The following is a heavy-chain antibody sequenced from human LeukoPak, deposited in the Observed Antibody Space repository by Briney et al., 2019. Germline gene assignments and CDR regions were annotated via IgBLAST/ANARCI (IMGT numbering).Heavy chain of an antibody. CDR1: GFTLSSYR. D-gene: IGHD4-11*01. CDR3: ARDRVTRPSDAFDI. J-gene: IGHJ3*02. V-gene: IGHV3-21*01. CDR2: ISSSSSYI. Sequence: PGGSLRHSCAASGFTLSSYRMNWVRQAPGKRLEWVSSISSSSSYIYYADSVKGRFTISRDNAKNSLYLQMNSLRAEDTAVYYCARDRVTRPSDAFDIWGQGTMVTVSS.